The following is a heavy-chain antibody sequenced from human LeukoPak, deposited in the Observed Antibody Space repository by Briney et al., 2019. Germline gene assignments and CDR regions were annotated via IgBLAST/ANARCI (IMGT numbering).Heavy chain of an antibody. J-gene: IGHJ4*02. CDR3: SRGADAYKVGRY. V-gene: IGHV4-59*06. CDR2: IYYSGST. Sequence: PSETLSLTCTVSGGSISSYYWSWIRQPPGKGLEWIGYIYYSGSTYYNPSLESRVTISVDTSKNQFSLKLRSVTAADTAMYYCSRGADAYKVGRYWGQGTLVTVSS. D-gene: IGHD5-24*01. CDR1: GGSISSYY.